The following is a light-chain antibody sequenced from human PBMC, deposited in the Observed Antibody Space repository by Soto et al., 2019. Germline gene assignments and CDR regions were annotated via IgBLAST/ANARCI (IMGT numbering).Light chain of an antibody. Sequence: DIQMTQSPSSLSASVGDRVTITCRTSQCITNFLAWYQQKPGKPPKLLIYAASTLQSGVPSRFSGSGSETDFTLTISSLQPEDVATYYCQKYNSAPLTFGGGTKVDI. CDR2: AAS. CDR1: QCITNF. V-gene: IGKV1-27*01. J-gene: IGKJ4*01. CDR3: QKYNSAPLT.